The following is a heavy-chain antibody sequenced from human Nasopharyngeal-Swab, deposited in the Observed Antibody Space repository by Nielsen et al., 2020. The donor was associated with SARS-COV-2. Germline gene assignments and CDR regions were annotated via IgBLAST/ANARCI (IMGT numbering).Heavy chain of an antibody. CDR1: GGSISSYY. CDR2: INYSGST. CDR3: ASLRGGCVDY. V-gene: IGHV4-59*01. J-gene: IGHJ4*02. D-gene: IGHD1-26*01. Sequence: SETLSLTCTVSGGSISSYYWSWIRQPPGKGLEWIGYINYSGSTNYNPSLKSRVTISVDTSQNQFSLKMSSVSAADTAVFYCASLRGGCVDYWGQGTLVTVSS.